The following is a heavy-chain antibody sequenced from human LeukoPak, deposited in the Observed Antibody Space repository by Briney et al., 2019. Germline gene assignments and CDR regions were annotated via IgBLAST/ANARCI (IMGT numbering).Heavy chain of an antibody. CDR3: STDPRLLIY. CDR2: ISYDGSNK. J-gene: IGHJ4*01. Sequence: GGSLRLSCVASGFTFSTYAMHWVRQAPGKGLEWAALISYDGSNKYYADSVKGRFTISRDNSKNSLYLQMNSLRPDDTALYYCSTDPRLLIYWGHGTLVTVSS. V-gene: IGHV3-30*04. CDR1: GFTFSTYA. D-gene: IGHD2-8*01.